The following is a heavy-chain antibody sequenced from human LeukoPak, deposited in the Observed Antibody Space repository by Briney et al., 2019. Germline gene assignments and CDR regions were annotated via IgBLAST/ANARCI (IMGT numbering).Heavy chain of an antibody. J-gene: IGHJ4*02. V-gene: IGHV3-7*01. D-gene: IGHD6-13*01. CDR1: GFTFTNYY. CDR3: ARGRGIAL. CDR2: IVDDGNKK. Sequence: GGSLRLSCAASGFTFTNYYMSWVRQAPGKGLEWVANIVDDGNKKNYVDSVKGRFTISRDSVKKSLYLQMNSLRVEDTAVYYCARGRGIALWGQGTLVTVSS.